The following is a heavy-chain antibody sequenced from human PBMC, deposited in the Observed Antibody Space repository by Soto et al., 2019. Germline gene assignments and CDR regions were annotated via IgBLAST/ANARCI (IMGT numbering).Heavy chain of an antibody. CDR2: ISYDGRNK. Sequence: GGSLRLSCAASAFTFSTYGMHWVRQAPGRGLEWVAVISYDGRNKYYADSVKGRFAISRDNSKNTLYLQMNSLRAEDTAVYYCAKDRLPYCGGDCYRSLGYWGQGTLVTVSS. D-gene: IGHD2-21*02. V-gene: IGHV3-30*18. J-gene: IGHJ4*02. CDR1: AFTFSTYG. CDR3: AKDRLPYCGGDCYRSLGY.